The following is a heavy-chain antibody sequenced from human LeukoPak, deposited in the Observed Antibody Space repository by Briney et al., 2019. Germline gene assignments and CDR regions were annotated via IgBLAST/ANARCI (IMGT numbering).Heavy chain of an antibody. V-gene: IGHV1-8*01. Sequence: ASVKVSCKASGYTFTSYDINWVRQATGQGLEWMGWMNPNSGNTGYAQKFQGRVTMTRNTSISTAYMELSSLRSEDTAVYYCARERPDYYDSTPNHFDLWGRGTLVTVSS. CDR3: ARERPDYYDSTPNHFDL. CDR2: MNPNSGNT. D-gene: IGHD3-22*01. CDR1: GYTFTSYD. J-gene: IGHJ2*01.